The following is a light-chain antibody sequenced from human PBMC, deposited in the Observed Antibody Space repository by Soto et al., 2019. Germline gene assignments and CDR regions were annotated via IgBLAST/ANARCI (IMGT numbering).Light chain of an antibody. CDR3: AVWDDSLSTWV. J-gene: IGLJ3*02. CDR1: SSNIGRDF. Sequence: QSVLTQPPSASGTPGQRVTISCSGSSSNIGRDFVYWFQQLPGTAPKLLIYTNNQRPSGVPDRFSGSKSGNSASLAISGLRSEDAADYFCAVWDDSLSTWVFGGGTKLTVL. CDR2: TNN. V-gene: IGLV1-47*02.